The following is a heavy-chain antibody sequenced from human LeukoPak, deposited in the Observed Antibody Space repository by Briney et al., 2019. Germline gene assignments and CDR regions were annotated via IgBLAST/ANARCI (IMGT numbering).Heavy chain of an antibody. CDR1: GFTVSSNY. D-gene: IGHD3-22*01. V-gene: IGHV3-21*01. CDR3: AREKYHSDNSGFGFDP. Sequence: PGGSLRLSCAASGFTVSSNYMSWVRQAPGKGLEWVASISSTGSYIYYADSLKGRFIISRDNANNSLYLQLNSLRAEDTALYRCAREKYHSDNSGFGFDPWGQGTLVTVSS. CDR2: ISSTGSYI. J-gene: IGHJ5*02.